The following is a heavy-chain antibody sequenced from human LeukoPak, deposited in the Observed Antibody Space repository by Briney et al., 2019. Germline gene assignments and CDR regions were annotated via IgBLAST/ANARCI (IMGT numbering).Heavy chain of an antibody. CDR1: GSTLSGYT. CDR3: ARGGIATTHTGEYFDY. Sequence: GGSLRLSCAASGSTLSGYTMNWIRQAPGKGLEWISSITGGSNYKHYADSVKGRFIISRDNAKNSLYLQMNSLRAEDTALYYCARGGIATTHTGEYFDYWGQGTLVTVSS. V-gene: IGHV3-21*04. D-gene: IGHD6-13*01. J-gene: IGHJ4*02. CDR2: ITGGSNYK.